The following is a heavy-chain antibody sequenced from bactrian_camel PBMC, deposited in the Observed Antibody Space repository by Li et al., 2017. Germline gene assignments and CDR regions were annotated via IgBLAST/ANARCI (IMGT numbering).Heavy chain of an antibody. D-gene: IGHD3*01. CDR1: GYSYSTYC. CDR3: AAANDDACRLDPNVVNY. V-gene: IGHV3S26*01. J-gene: IGHJ4*01. Sequence: HVQLVESGGGSVQVEGSMNLSCVATPGYSYSTYCMAWFRQGPGKEREGVAFIDLGDSRRGYADSVKGRFTISQNNAKKTLYLMMNNLKPEDTALYYCAAANDDACRLDPNVVNYWGQGTQVTVS. CDR2: IDLGDSRR.